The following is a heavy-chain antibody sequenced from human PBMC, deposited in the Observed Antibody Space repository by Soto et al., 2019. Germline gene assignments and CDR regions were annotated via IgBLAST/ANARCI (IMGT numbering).Heavy chain of an antibody. Sequence: SETLSLTCAVYGGSFSGYYWSWIRQPPGKGLEWIGEINHSGSTNYNPSLKSRVTISVDTSKNQFSLKLSSVTAADTAVYYCARAYDFCSGYYRRNWFDPWGQGTMVTVS. D-gene: IGHD3-3*01. CDR3: ARAYDFCSGYYRRNWFDP. V-gene: IGHV4-34*01. J-gene: IGHJ5*02. CDR1: GGSFSGYY. CDR2: INHSGST.